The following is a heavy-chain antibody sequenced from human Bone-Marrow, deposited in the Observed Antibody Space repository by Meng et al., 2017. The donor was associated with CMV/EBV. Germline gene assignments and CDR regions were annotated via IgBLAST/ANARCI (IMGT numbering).Heavy chain of an antibody. V-gene: IGHV3-43*01. Sequence: GESLKISCAASGFTFDDYTMHWVRQAPGKGLEWVSLISWDGASTYYADSVKGRFTISRDNSKNSLYLQMNRLRIEDTALYYRAKSSHSSSSWWFDPWGQGTLVTVSS. CDR1: GFTFDDYT. D-gene: IGHD6-6*01. CDR2: ISWDGAST. J-gene: IGHJ5*02. CDR3: AKSSHSSSSWWFDP.